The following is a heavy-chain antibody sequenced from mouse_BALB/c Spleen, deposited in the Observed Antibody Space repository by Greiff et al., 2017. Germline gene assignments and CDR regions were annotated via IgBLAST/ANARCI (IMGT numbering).Heavy chain of an antibody. J-gene: IGHJ4*01. CDR2: INPGSGGT. CDR1: GYAFTNYL. Sequence: QVHVKQSGAELVRPGTSVKVSCKASGYAFTNYLIEWVKQRPGQGLEWIGVINPGSGGTNYNEKFKGKATLTADKSSSTAYMQLSSLTSDDSAVYFCARSTMITTGAMDYWGQGTSVTVSS. D-gene: IGHD2-4*01. CDR3: ARSTMITTGAMDY. V-gene: IGHV1-54*01.